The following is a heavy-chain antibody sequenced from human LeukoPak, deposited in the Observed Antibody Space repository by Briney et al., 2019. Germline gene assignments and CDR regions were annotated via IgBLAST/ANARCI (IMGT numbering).Heavy chain of an antibody. CDR2: TRNKANSYTT. CDR1: GFTFSDHY. Sequence: GGSLRLSCAASGFTFSDHYMDWVRQAPGKGLEWVGRTRNKANSYTTEYAASVKGRFTISRDDSKNSLYLQMNSLKTEDTAVYYCARELPRGAFDIWGQGTMVTVSS. CDR3: ARELPRGAFDI. V-gene: IGHV3-72*01. J-gene: IGHJ3*02.